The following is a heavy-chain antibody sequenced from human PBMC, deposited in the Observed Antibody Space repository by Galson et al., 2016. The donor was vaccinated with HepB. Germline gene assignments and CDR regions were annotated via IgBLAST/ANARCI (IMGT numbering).Heavy chain of an antibody. D-gene: IGHD3-3*01. CDR1: GGSISSSSYY. Sequence: SETLSLTCAVYGGSISSSSYYWGWIRQPPGQGLEWIGSIYYTGRTYYNPSLKSRVSISVDTSKNQFSLRLTSVTAADTAVYFWARSRFLEWLILYGMDVWGQGTTVTVSS. J-gene: IGHJ6*02. CDR2: IYYTGRT. V-gene: IGHV4-39*01. CDR3: ARSRFLEWLILYGMDV.